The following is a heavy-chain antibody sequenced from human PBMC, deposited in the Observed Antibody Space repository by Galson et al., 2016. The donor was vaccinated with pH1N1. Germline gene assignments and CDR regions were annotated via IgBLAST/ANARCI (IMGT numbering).Heavy chain of an antibody. J-gene: IGHJ5*02. D-gene: IGHD4-17*01. CDR3: VKEYNRHYYDDYPGLS. Sequence: SLRLSCAASGFTFNNYAMSWVRQAPGKGLEWVSVISGSGDKTYYADSVKGRFTITRDDSKNTLYLNMNSLRAEDTAQYSCVKEYNRHYYDDYPGLSWGQGTLVTVSS. CDR2: ISGSGDKT. V-gene: IGHV3-23*01. CDR1: GFTFNNYA.